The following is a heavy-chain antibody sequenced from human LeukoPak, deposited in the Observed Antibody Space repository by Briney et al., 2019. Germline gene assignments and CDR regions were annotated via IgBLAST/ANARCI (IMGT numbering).Heavy chain of an antibody. CDR3: AGSGWSFDAFDF. J-gene: IGHJ3*01. CDR1: GASISGYH. D-gene: IGHD6-19*01. Sequence: PSESLSLTCTASGASISGYHRRWIRQTPGKGPLRIGNMHQSGITNYSPALKSRVTISVDTSKNQFSLRLSSLTAADTAVYFCAGSGWSFDAFDFWGQGTMVTVSS. V-gene: IGHV4-59*08. CDR2: MHQSGIT.